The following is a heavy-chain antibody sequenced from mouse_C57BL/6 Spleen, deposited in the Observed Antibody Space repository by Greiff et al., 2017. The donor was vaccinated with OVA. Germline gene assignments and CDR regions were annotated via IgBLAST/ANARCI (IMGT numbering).Heavy chain of an antibody. V-gene: IGHV8-8*01. CDR3: ARGVTTVVAWYCDV. CDR2: IWWDDVK. D-gene: IGHD1-1*01. J-gene: IGHJ1*03. Sequence: QVTLKVPGPGILQPSQTLSLTCSFSGFSLCPFGMCVCWIRHPSGMGLEWLAHIWWDDVKSYNPALKSRLTISKDTSKNQVILKIANVDTADTATYYCARGVTTVVAWYCDVWGTGTTVTVSS. CDR1: GFSLCPFGMC.